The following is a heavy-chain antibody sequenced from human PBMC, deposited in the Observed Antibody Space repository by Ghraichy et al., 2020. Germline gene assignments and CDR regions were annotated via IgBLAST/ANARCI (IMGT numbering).Heavy chain of an antibody. D-gene: IGHD3-16*01. V-gene: IGHV4-34*01. J-gene: IGHJ4*02. CDR2: INHSGST. CDR1: GGSFSGYY. CDR3: ASGGRGGGLNY. Sequence: SETLSLTCAVYGGSFSGYYWSWIRQPPGKGLEWIGEINHSGSTNYNPSLKSRVTISVDTSKNQFSLKLSSVTAADTAVYYCASGGRGGGLNYWGQGTLVTVSS.